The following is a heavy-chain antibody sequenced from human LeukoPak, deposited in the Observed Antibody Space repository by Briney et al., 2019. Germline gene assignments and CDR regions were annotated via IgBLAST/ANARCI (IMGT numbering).Heavy chain of an antibody. Sequence: GGSLRLSCAASAFTFSNYAMTWVRQAPGKGLEWVSVIYGSGGSTYYADSVKGRFTISRDNSKNTLYLQMNSLRAEDTAVYYCAKTPYSNGWYYFDAWGQGTLVTVSS. D-gene: IGHD6-19*01. CDR2: IYGSGGST. V-gene: IGHV3-23*01. J-gene: IGHJ4*02. CDR1: AFTFSNYA. CDR3: AKTPYSNGWYYFDA.